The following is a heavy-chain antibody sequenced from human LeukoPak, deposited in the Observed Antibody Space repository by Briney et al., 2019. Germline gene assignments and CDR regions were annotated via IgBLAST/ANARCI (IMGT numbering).Heavy chain of an antibody. CDR3: AKAHCSSTSCSLGWFDP. D-gene: IGHD2-2*01. Sequence: ASVKVSCKVSGYTFTGYYMHWVRQAPGQGLEWMGWINPNSGGTNYAQKFQGRVTMTRDTSISTAYMELSRLRSDDTAVYYCAKAHCSSTSCSLGWFDPWGQGTLVTVSS. V-gene: IGHV1-2*02. J-gene: IGHJ5*02. CDR1: GYTFTGYY. CDR2: INPNSGGT.